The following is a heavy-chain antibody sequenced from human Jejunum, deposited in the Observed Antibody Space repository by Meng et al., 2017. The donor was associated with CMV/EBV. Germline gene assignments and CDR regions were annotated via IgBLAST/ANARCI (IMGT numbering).Heavy chain of an antibody. CDR3: AKDQSARRFLGGGLDV. Sequence: SDHYMDWFRQAPGKGLEWVARSRVKVNSYPTEHAASVKGRFTISRDDLENSLYLQMNSLKTEDTAVYYCAKDQSARRFLGGGLDVWGQGTTVTVSS. CDR2: SRVKVNSYPT. D-gene: IGHD3-3*01. CDR1: SDHY. V-gene: IGHV3-72*01. J-gene: IGHJ6*02.